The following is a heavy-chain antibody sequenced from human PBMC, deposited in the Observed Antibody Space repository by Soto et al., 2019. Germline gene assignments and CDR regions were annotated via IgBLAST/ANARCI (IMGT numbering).Heavy chain of an antibody. J-gene: IGHJ4*02. D-gene: IGHD3-16*01. CDR1: GGSISSYY. CDR3: ARRWGSTFDY. Sequence: QVQLQESGPGLVKPSETLSLTCTVSGGSISSYYWSWIRQSPGKGLEWIGYIYYSGSTNYNPSLXGXVXLXXDTSKNQFSLKLSSVTAADTAVYYCARRWGSTFDYWGQGTLVTVSS. CDR2: IYYSGST. V-gene: IGHV4-59*08.